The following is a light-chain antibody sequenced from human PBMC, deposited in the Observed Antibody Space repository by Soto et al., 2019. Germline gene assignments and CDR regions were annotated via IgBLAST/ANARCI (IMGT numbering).Light chain of an antibody. V-gene: IGKV1-39*01. J-gene: IGKJ5*01. CDR1: QTTNNF. CDR3: QQYGSSIT. Sequence: DIQLTQSPSSLSASVGDSVTITCRASQTTNNFLYWYQQKPGKAPTLLSDTAARLHGGVPARFSGSGSGTDFTLTISRLEPEDFAVYYCQQYGSSITFGQGTRLEI. CDR2: TAA.